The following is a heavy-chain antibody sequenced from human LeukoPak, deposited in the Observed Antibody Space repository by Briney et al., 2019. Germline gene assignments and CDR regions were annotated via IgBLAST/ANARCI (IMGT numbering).Heavy chain of an antibody. CDR3: ARDGACNTTRCFTYYYDY. J-gene: IGHJ4*02. CDR1: GFTFSSYS. V-gene: IGHV3-21*01. Sequence: PGGSLRLSCAASGFTFSSYSMNWVRQAPGKGLEWVSSISSSSSYIYYAESVKGRFTISRDNAKNSLYLQMNSLRAEDTAVYYCARDGACNTTRCFTYYYDYWGQGTLVTVSS. D-gene: IGHD2-2*02. CDR2: ISSSSSYI.